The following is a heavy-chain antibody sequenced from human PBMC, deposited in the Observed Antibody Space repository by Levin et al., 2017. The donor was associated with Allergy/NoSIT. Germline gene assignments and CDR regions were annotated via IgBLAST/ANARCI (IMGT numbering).Heavy chain of an antibody. J-gene: IGHJ3*02. V-gene: IGHV4-39*01. CDR2: IYYSGST. D-gene: IGHD3-10*01. CDR3: ARHRLTLVRGVKRAFDI. CDR1: GGSIGSSSHY. Sequence: NSSETLSLTCTVSGGSIGSSSHYWGWVRQTPGKGLEWIGSIYYSGSTYYNPSLKSRVALSMDRSKDQFSLKLSSVTAADTAVYYCARHRLTLVRGVKRAFDIWGQGTMVTVSS.